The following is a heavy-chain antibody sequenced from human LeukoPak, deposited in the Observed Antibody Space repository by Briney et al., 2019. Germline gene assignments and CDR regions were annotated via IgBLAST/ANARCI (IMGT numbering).Heavy chain of an antibody. Sequence: ASVKVSCKASGYTFTGYYMHWVRQAPGQGLEWMGWINPNSGGTNYAQKFQGRVTMTRDTSTSTAYMELSRLRSDDTAVYYCARGYCSSTSCYLGNYMDVWGKGTTVTVSS. CDR1: GYTFTGYY. CDR2: INPNSGGT. J-gene: IGHJ6*03. D-gene: IGHD2-2*01. CDR3: ARGYCSSTSCYLGNYMDV. V-gene: IGHV1-2*02.